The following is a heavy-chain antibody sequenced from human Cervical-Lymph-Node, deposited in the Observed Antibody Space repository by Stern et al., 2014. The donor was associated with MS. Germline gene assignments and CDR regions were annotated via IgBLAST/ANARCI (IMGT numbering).Heavy chain of an antibody. J-gene: IGHJ4*02. Sequence: EVQLEESGGGLVQPGGSLTLSCAASGFTFTRFWMHCVRQVPGKGLVWVSRINEDGSITNYADSVKGRFTISRDNAKNTLYLQMSSLRAEDTAVYCARDVAGRSSYWGQGTLVTVSS. CDR3: ARDVAGRSSY. D-gene: IGHD5-24*01. V-gene: IGHV3-74*02. CDR1: GFTFTRFW. CDR2: INEDGSIT.